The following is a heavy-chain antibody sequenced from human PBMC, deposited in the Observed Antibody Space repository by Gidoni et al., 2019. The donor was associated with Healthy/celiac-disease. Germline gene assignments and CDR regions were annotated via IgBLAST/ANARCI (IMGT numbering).Heavy chain of an antibody. V-gene: IGHV3-9*03. CDR3: AKGASPWAARPFDY. Sequence: GFTFDDYAMHLVRQAPGKGLEGFSGISWNSGSIGYADSVKGRFTIARDNAKNSLYLQMNSLRAEDMALYYCAKGASPWAARPFDYWGQGTLVTVSS. J-gene: IGHJ4*02. CDR1: GFTFDDYA. CDR2: ISWNSGSI. D-gene: IGHD6-6*01.